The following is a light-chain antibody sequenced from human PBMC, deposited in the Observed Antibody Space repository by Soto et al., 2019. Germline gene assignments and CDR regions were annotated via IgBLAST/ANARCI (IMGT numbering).Light chain of an antibody. J-gene: IGKJ2*01. CDR1: QSVSSNS. CDR3: QQYGSSPFT. V-gene: IGKV3-20*01. Sequence: EPVLTQSPGTLSLSPGQRATLSCRASQSVSSNSLAWYQQKPGQAPRLLIYGASSRAMGIPDRFSGSGSGTDFTLTISRLEPEDFAVYYCQQYGSSPFTFGQGTKLELK. CDR2: GAS.